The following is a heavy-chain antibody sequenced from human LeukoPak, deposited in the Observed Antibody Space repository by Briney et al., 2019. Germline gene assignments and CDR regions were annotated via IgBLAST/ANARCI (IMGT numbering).Heavy chain of an antibody. CDR1: GFTFSSYS. V-gene: IGHV3-48*01. J-gene: IGHJ5*02. Sequence: GGSLRLSCAASGFTFSSYSMNWVRQAPGKGLEWVSYISSSSSTIYYADSVKGRFTISRDNAKNSLYLQMNSLRAEDTAVYYCARDAYSSGYYWFDPWGQGTLVTVSS. D-gene: IGHD6-19*01. CDR3: ARDAYSSGYYWFDP. CDR2: ISSSSSTI.